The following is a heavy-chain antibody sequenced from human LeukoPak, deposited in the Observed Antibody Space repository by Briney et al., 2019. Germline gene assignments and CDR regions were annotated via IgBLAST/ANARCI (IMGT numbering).Heavy chain of an antibody. CDR1: GFTFRSYW. D-gene: IGHD1-14*01. J-gene: IGHJ4*02. CDR2: TKQDGSEK. CDR3: AKDKTRGPGDY. V-gene: IGHV3-7*03. Sequence: PGGSLRLSCAASGFTFRSYWISWVRQAPGKGLEWVANTKQDGSEKYYVDSVKGRFTISRDNARNSLYLQMNSLRAEDTAFYYCAKDKTRGPGDYWGQGTLVTVSS.